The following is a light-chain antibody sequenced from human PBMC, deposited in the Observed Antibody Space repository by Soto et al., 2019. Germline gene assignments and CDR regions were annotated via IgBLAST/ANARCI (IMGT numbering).Light chain of an antibody. CDR1: HDITNY. CDR3: QKYDHVPFT. V-gene: IGKV1-33*01. Sequence: DIQMTQSPDSLSASVGDRVTITCQASHDITNYVNWYQQKPGRAPRLLIYDAANLATGVPSRFSGSGSETDFTFTIASLQPEDVGIDYWQKYDHVPFTVGPGTKVNIK. J-gene: IGKJ3*01. CDR2: DAA.